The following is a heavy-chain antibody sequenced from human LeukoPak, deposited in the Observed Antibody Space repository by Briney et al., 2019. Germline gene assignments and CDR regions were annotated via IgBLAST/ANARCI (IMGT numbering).Heavy chain of an antibody. Sequence: ASVKVSCKASGYTFTGYYMHWVRQAPGQGLEWMGWINPNSGGTNYVEKVQGWVTMTRDTSISTAYMELSRLRSDDTAVYYCERGSRQPYYYGSGSYYCDYWGQGTLVTVSS. CDR1: GYTFTGYY. V-gene: IGHV1-2*04. J-gene: IGHJ4*02. D-gene: IGHD3-10*01. CDR3: ERGSRQPYYYGSGSYYCDY. CDR2: INPNSGGT.